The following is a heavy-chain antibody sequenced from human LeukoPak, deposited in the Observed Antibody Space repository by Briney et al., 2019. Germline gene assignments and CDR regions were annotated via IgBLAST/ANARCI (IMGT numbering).Heavy chain of an antibody. CDR1: GYTFTGYY. CDR2: INPNSGGT. Sequence: ASVKVSCKASGYTFTGYYMHWVRQAPGQGLEWMGWINPNSGGTNYAQKFQGRVTMTRDTSISTAYMELSRLRSDDTAVYYCARSFHSSSWVSFYYYYYMDVWGKGTTVTVSS. D-gene: IGHD6-13*01. V-gene: IGHV1-2*02. J-gene: IGHJ6*03. CDR3: ARSFHSSSWVSFYYYYYMDV.